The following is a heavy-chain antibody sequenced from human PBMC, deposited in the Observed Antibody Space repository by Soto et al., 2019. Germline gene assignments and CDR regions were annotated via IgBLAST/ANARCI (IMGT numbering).Heavy chain of an antibody. V-gene: IGHV1-58*01. D-gene: IGHD2-15*01. Sequence: ASVKVSCKTSGFTFSSSAVHWVRQARGHRLQWIGWIDVGSANANYAHMLQERVTISRDMSTSTAYMELSSLRPEDTAVYYCVRVANGGLFDYWGPGNMVTVSS. J-gene: IGHJ4*02. CDR3: VRVANGGLFDY. CDR2: IDVGSANA. CDR1: GFTFSSSA.